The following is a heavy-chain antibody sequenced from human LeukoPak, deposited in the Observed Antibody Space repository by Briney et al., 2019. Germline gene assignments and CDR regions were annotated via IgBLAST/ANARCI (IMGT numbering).Heavy chain of an antibody. CDR2: IVVGSGNT. Sequence: GASVKVSCKASGFTFTSSAMQWVRQARGQRLEWIGWIVVGSGNTNYAQKFQERVTITRDMSTSTAYMELSSLRAEDTAVYYCAKTERPPWYYSNYGSNWFDPWGQGTLVTVSS. J-gene: IGHJ5*02. CDR1: GFTFTSSA. CDR3: AKTERPPWYYSNYGSNWFDP. V-gene: IGHV1-58*02. D-gene: IGHD4-11*01.